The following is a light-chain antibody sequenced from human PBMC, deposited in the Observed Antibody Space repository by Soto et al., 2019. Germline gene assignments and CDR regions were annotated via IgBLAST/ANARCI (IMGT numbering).Light chain of an antibody. V-gene: IGLV2-11*01. Sequence: QSALTQPRSVSGSPGQSVTISCIGTSSDVVSWYQQHPDKAPKLIIYYVTQRPSGVPDRFSASQSGNTASLTISGLQAEAEADYYCCSSAGGFTWVFGGGTKLTVL. J-gene: IGLJ3*02. CDR2: YVT. CDR1: SSDV. CDR3: CSSAGGFTWV.